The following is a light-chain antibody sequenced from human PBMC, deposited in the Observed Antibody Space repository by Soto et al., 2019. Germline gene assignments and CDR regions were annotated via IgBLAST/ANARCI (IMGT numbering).Light chain of an antibody. Sequence: QSALTQPASVSGSPGQSITISCTGTSSDVGGYNYVSWYQQHPGKAPKLMIYDVSNRPSGVSNCFSGSKSGNTASLTISGLQAEDEADYYCMSYTSSITLVFGTGTKVTVL. J-gene: IGLJ1*01. V-gene: IGLV2-14*03. CDR3: MSYTSSITLV. CDR1: SSDVGGYNY. CDR2: DVS.